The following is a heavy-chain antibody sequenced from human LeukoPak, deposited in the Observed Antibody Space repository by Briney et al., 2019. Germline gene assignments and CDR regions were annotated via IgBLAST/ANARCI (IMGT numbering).Heavy chain of an antibody. Sequence: PGGSLRLSCAASGFIFSSYGMHWVRQAPDKGLEWVAFIRYDGSRKYYADSVKGRFTISRDNAKNSLYLQMNSLRVEDTAVYYCARAWVIDSSGYYKDYWGQGTLVTVSS. J-gene: IGHJ4*02. CDR1: GFIFSSYG. CDR2: IRYDGSRK. D-gene: IGHD3-22*01. V-gene: IGHV3-30*02. CDR3: ARAWVIDSSGYYKDY.